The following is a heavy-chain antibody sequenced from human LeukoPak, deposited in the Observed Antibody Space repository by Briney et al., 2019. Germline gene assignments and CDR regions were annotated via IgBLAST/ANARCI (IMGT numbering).Heavy chain of an antibody. CDR3: ARGVGAITMIVEYYFDY. CDR2: INPSGGST. Sequence: ASVKVSCKASGYTFTSYYMHWVRQAPGQGLEWMGIINPSGGSTSYAQKFQGRVTMTRDMSSSTVYMELSSLRSEDTAVYYCARGVGAITMIVEYYFDYWGQGTLVTVSS. V-gene: IGHV1-46*01. CDR1: GYTFTSYY. J-gene: IGHJ4*02. D-gene: IGHD3-22*01.